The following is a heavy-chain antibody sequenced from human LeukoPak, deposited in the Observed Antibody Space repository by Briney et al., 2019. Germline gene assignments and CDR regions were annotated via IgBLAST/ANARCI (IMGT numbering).Heavy chain of an antibody. CDR1: GGSISSYY. D-gene: IGHD3-9*01. Sequence: SETLSLTCTVSGGSISSYYWSWIRQPPGKGLEWIGYIYYSGSTIYNPSLKSRVTISVDTSKNQFSLKLSSVTAADTAVYYCAREARVTYDILTGYFDYWGQGTLVTVSS. V-gene: IGHV4-59*01. CDR2: IYYSGST. CDR3: AREARVTYDILTGYFDY. J-gene: IGHJ4*02.